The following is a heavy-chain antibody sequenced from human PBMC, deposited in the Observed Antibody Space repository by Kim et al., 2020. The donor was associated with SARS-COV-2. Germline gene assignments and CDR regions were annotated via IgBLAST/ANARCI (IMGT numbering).Heavy chain of an antibody. CDR1: GFTFSSNA. V-gene: IGHV3-23*01. J-gene: IGHJ6*02. CDR3: AKRGVALMIATTGPLDV. CDR2: ISGSGGST. D-gene: IGHD1-26*01. Sequence: GGSLRLSCAASGFTFSSNAMNWVRQAPGKGLEWVSAISGSGGSTYYADSVKGRFTISRDISKNTLYLQMNSLRAEDTAVYYCAKRGVALMIATTGPLDVWGQGTTVTVSS.